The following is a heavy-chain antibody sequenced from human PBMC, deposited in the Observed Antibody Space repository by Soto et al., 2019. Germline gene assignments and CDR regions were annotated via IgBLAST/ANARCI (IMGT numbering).Heavy chain of an antibody. CDR1: GCSVSSGSYY. D-gene: IGHD4-17*01. CDR2: IYYSGST. V-gene: IGHV4-61*01. Sequence: SETLSLTRPFSGCSVSSGSYYWSWIRQPPGKGLEWIGYIYYSGSTNYNPSLKSRVTISVDTSKNQFSLKLSSVTAADTAVYYCARDPYGDFTHYFDYWGQGTLVTVSS. J-gene: IGHJ4*02. CDR3: ARDPYGDFTHYFDY.